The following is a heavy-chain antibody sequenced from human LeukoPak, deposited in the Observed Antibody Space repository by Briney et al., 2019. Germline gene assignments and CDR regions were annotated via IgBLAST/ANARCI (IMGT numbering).Heavy chain of an antibody. CDR1: GLTFRSYA. D-gene: IGHD6-6*01. J-gene: IGHJ5*02. Sequence: PGGSLRLSCAASGLTFRSYAMHSVSQAPGKGLEWVAVISYDGSNKYYADSVKGRFTISRDNSKNTLYLQMNSLRAEDTAVYYCARPTLYSSSSWFDTWGQGTLVTVSS. V-gene: IGHV3-30*04. CDR3: ARPTLYSSSSWFDT. CDR2: ISYDGSNK.